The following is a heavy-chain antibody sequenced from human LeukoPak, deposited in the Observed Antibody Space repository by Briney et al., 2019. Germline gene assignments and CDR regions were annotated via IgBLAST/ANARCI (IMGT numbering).Heavy chain of an antibody. V-gene: IGHV3-23*01. CDR2: ISGSGGST. CDR1: GFTFSSYA. J-gene: IGHJ3*02. Sequence: GESLRLSCAASGFTFSSYAMSWVRQAPGKGLEWVSAISGSGGSTYYADSVKGRFTISRDNSKNTLYLQMNSLRAEDTAVYYCAKHIDITMIVVVIPDDAFDIWGQGTMVTVPS. CDR3: AKHIDITMIVVVIPDDAFDI. D-gene: IGHD3-22*01.